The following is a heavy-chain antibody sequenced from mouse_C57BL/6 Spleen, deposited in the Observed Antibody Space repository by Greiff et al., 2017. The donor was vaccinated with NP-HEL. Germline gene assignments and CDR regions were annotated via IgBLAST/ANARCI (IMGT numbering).Heavy chain of an antibody. CDR3: ATQALTY. CDR1: GFSLTSYA. V-gene: IGHV2-9-1*01. J-gene: IGHJ3*01. CDR2: IRPGGGT. Sequence: VQLQQSGPGLVAPSQSLSITCTVSGFSLTSYAISWVRQPPGKGLEWLGVIRPGGGTNNYSALKSRLRISKDNSKSQAFLKMNSLQTDDTARYYCATQALTYWGQGTLVTVSA. D-gene: IGHD3-2*02.